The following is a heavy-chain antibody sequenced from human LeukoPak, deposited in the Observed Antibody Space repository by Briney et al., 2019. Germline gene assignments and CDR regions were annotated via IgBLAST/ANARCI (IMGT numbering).Heavy chain of an antibody. CDR1: GGSISSDY. V-gene: IGHV4-59*01. CDR3: ARGNLGDTYYDFWRGYWKYFDY. J-gene: IGHJ4*02. D-gene: IGHD3-3*01. Sequence: SETLSLTCTVSGGSISSDYWSWIRQPPGKGLEWIGYIYYSGSTNYNPSLKSRVTISVDTSKNQFSLKLSSVTAADTAVYYCARGNLGDTYYDFWRGYWKYFDYWGQGTLVTVSS. CDR2: IYYSGST.